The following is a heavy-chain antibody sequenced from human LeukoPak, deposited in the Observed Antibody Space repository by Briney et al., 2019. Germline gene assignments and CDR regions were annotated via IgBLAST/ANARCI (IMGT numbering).Heavy chain of an antibody. CDR2: ISPGSNYK. Sequence: GGSLRLSCAASGFTFSDYWMRWVRQAPGKGLEWVSSISPGSNYKHYANSVKGRFTISRDNAKNSLYLQMNSLGAEDTALYYCARGRGCSSLSCYPDYWGQGTLVTVSS. CDR3: ARGRGCSSLSCYPDY. V-gene: IGHV3-21*01. D-gene: IGHD2-2*01. CDR1: GFTFSDYW. J-gene: IGHJ4*02.